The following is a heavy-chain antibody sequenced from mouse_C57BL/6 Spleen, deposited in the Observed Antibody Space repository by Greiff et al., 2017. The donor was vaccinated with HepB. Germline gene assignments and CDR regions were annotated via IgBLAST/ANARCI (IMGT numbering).Heavy chain of an antibody. Sequence: QVQLQQSGAELVKPGASVKLSCKASGYTFTSYWMQWVKQRPGQGLEWIGEIDPSDSYTNYNQKFKGKATLTVDTSSSTAYMQLSSLTSEDSAVYYCARGGNYEIRGGAYWGQGTLVTVSA. CDR2: IDPSDSYT. D-gene: IGHD1-1*01. CDR1: GYTFTSYW. J-gene: IGHJ3*01. CDR3: ARGGNYEIRGGAY. V-gene: IGHV1-50*01.